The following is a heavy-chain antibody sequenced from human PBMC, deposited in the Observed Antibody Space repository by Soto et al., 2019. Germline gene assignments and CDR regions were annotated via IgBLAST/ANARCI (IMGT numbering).Heavy chain of an antibody. J-gene: IGHJ3*02. Sequence: EVQLVESGGGLIQPGGSLRLFCAPSGVTVRSNYMSWVRQAPGKGLEWVSVIYSGGTTYYADSVKGRFTISRDISKNTVYLQMNSLRAEDTAVYYXARXPMPQALDIWGQGTMVTVSS. CDR2: IYSGGTT. V-gene: IGHV3-53*01. CDR1: GVTVRSNY. D-gene: IGHD2-2*01. CDR3: ARXPMPQALDI.